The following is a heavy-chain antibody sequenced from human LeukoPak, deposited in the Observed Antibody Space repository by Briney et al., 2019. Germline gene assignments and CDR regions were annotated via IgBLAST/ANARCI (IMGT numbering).Heavy chain of an antibody. CDR1: GFTFSSYG. V-gene: IGHV3-33*08. CDR2: IWYGGSNK. J-gene: IGHJ3*02. Sequence: GGSLRLSCAASGFTFSSYGMHWVRQAPGKGLEWVAVIWYGGSNKYYADSVKGRFTISRDNSKNTLYLQMNSLRAEDTAVYYCAREGGIAVAALKAFDIWGQGTMVTVSS. D-gene: IGHD6-19*01. CDR3: AREGGIAVAALKAFDI.